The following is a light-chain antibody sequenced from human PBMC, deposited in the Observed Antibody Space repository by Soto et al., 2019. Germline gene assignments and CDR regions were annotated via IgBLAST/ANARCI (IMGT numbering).Light chain of an antibody. CDR3: LQRVSWWP. CDR2: DAS. V-gene: IGKV3-11*01. Sequence: EIVLPQYPATLSLSPGERATLSCRASQSVDSLLAWYQQKHGQAPRLLIYDASKRATDIPARFSGSGSGTDVNLTISSLEPEDFAVYYCLQRVSWWPCGQGPKVEI. CDR1: QSVDSL. J-gene: IGKJ1*01.